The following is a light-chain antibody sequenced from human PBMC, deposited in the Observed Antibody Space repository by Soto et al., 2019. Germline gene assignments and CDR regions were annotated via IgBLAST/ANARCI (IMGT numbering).Light chain of an antibody. V-gene: IGKV3-15*01. CDR2: GAS. CDR3: QHYNNWPFT. Sequence: EIVMTQSPATLSVSPGARASLSCRASQSVTYNLAWYQQKPGQAPRLLIYGASTRATGVPARFSGSGSGTEFTLTISSLQSEDFAVYYCQHYNNWPFTFGPWTKVDI. CDR1: QSVTYN. J-gene: IGKJ3*01.